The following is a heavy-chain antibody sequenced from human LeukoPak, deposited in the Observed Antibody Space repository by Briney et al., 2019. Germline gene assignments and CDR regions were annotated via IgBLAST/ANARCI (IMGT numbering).Heavy chain of an antibody. J-gene: IGHJ4*02. CDR1: LDTPTGDY. Sequence: SLNVSPKPSLDTPTGDYMHSVRETPGQRGEWRGWINPNIGGPTYAQKFKGRVTMTWDTSISTTYMELRGLRSDDTAVYYCARGGNSVFGVVDYWGQGTLVTVSS. CDR3: ARGGNSVFGVVDY. CDR2: INPNIGGP. D-gene: IGHD3-3*01. V-gene: IGHV1-2*02.